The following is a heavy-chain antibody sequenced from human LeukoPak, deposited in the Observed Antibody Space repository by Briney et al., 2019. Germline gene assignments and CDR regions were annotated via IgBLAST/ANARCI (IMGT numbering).Heavy chain of an antibody. CDR1: GGSFSGYY. V-gene: IGHV4-34*01. J-gene: IGHJ3*02. CDR2: INHSGST. Sequence: SETLSLTCAVYGGSFSGYYWSWIRQPPGKGLEWIGEINHSGSTNYNPSLKSRVTISVDTSKNQFSLKLSSVTAADTAVYYCARMGVGATADAFDICGQGTMVTVSS. D-gene: IGHD1-26*01. CDR3: ARMGVGATADAFDI.